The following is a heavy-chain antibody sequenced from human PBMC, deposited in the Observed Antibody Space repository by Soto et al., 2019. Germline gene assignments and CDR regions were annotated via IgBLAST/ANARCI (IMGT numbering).Heavy chain of an antibody. J-gene: IGHJ6*02. V-gene: IGHV4-4*02. CDR2: IYHSGST. CDR1: GGSISSSNW. Sequence: SETLSLTCAVSGGSISSSNWWSWVRQPPGKGLEWIGEIYHSGSTNYNPSLKSRVTISVDKSKNQFSLKLSSVTAADTAVYYCARDRFSAAGYYYYGMDVWGQGTTVTVSS. CDR3: ARDRFSAAGYYYYGMDV. D-gene: IGHD6-13*01.